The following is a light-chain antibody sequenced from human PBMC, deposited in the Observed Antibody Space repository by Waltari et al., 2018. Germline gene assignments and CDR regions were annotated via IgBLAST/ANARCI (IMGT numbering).Light chain of an antibody. CDR2: RAS. Sequence: DIQMTQSPSTLSASVGDRVTITCRASQTINNWLAWYQQKPGKAPQLLSQRASVLQSGGPSRFIGSGSGTDFTLTISSLQADDFATYYCQQYETYSPYTFGQGTKVDLK. J-gene: IGKJ2*01. CDR3: QQYETYSPYT. V-gene: IGKV1-5*03. CDR1: QTINNW.